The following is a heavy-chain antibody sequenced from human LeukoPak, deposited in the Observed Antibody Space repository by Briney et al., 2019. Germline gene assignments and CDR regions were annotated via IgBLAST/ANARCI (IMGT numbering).Heavy chain of an antibody. D-gene: IGHD3/OR15-3a*01. CDR2: ISGSSTTI. J-gene: IGHJ4*02. Sequence: GGPLRLSCAASGFSSSSHSMNWVRQAPGKGLEWVSYISGSSTTIDYADSAKGRFIISRDNAKKSLYLQMNNLRAEDTAVYYCARDQDWAFDYWGQGILVTVSS. CDR1: GFSSSSHS. V-gene: IGHV3-48*01. CDR3: ARDQDWAFDY.